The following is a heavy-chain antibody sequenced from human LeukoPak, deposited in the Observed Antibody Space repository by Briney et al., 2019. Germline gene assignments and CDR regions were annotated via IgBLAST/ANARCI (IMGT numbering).Heavy chain of an antibody. CDR3: ASSLWEDY. V-gene: IGHV4-31*03. J-gene: IGHJ4*02. CDR2: IYYTGAT. Sequence: SETLSLTCTVSGGSITSDSYYWSWIRQHPGKGLEWIGYIYYTGATDYSPSLKSRVIISLDTSKNQFSLNLSSVTAADTAVYYCASSLWEDYWGQGTLVTVSS. D-gene: IGHD1-26*01. CDR1: GGSITSDSYY.